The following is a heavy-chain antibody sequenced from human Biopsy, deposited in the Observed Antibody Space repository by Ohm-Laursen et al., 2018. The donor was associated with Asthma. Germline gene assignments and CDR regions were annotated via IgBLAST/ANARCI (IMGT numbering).Heavy chain of an antibody. V-gene: IGHV4-61*01. CDR2: IYYTGTT. Sequence: SDTLSLTCIVSGGSISSSSYYWGWIRQPPGKGLEWIGYIYYTGTTNYNPSPKSRVSISVDTSKNQFSLKLTSVTAADTAVYYCARDFGGWYYFDNWGQGSLVTVSS. CDR1: GGSISSSSYY. D-gene: IGHD3-3*01. CDR3: ARDFGGWYYFDN. J-gene: IGHJ4*02.